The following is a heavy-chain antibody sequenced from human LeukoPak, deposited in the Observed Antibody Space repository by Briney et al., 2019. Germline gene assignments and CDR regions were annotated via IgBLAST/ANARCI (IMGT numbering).Heavy chain of an antibody. Sequence: GGSLRLSCAASGFTFSDNYMSWIRQAPGKGLEWVSYISSSGSTIYYADSVKGRFTISRDNAKKSLYLQMNSLRAEDTAVYYCARTPPVLRYFDWLLNAFDIWGQGTMVTVSS. CDR2: ISSSGSTI. CDR3: ARTPPVLRYFDWLLNAFDI. CDR1: GFTFSDNY. J-gene: IGHJ3*02. V-gene: IGHV3-11*04. D-gene: IGHD3-9*01.